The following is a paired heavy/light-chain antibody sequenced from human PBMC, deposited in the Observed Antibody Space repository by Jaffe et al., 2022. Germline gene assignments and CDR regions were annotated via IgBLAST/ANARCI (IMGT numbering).Heavy chain of an antibody. D-gene: IGHD4-17*01. J-gene: IGHJ3*02. CDR3: ARVPLYGDSVGAFDI. V-gene: IGHV1-3*01. Sequence: QVQLVQSGTEVKKPGASVTVSCKASGYAFSSYAIHWVRQAPGQRPEWMGWINAGSGNMKYSQKFQGRVTITRDTSASTAYMELSSLIFEDTSVYYCARVPLYGDSVGAFDIWGQGTLVTVSS. CDR1: GYAFSSYA. CDR2: INAGSGNM.
Light chain of an antibody. V-gene: IGKV3-20*01. CDR2: GAS. CDR1: QSVSSNY. Sequence: EIVLTQSPGTLSLSPGERATLSCRASQSVSSNYLAWYQHQGGQAPRLVIYGASSRAVGIPDRFSGSGSGTDFTLIISSLEPEDFAVYYCQQYGSAPRTFGQGTKLEIK. J-gene: IGKJ2*01. CDR3: QQYGSAPRT.